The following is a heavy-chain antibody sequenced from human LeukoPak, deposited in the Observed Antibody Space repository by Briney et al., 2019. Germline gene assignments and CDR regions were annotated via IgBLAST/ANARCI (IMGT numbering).Heavy chain of an antibody. CDR3: AGEGDSAEY. Sequence: SGTLTLTCAVSGGSISSSNWWTWVRQPPGKGLEWIGEIYPGGSTNYHPSLNSRVTISLDKSKNHFSLEMTSVTAADTAVYYCAGEGDSAEYWGQGTLVTVSS. V-gene: IGHV4-4*02. D-gene: IGHD6-6*01. CDR1: GGSISSSNW. CDR2: IYPGGST. J-gene: IGHJ4*02.